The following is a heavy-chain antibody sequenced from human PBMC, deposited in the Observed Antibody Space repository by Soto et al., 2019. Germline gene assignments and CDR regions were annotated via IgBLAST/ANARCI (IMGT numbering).Heavy chain of an antibody. J-gene: IGHJ4*02. V-gene: IGHV3-48*01. Sequence: GGSLRLSCEASGFTFSKYILNWVRQAPGKGLEWISSISRSSSTIYYAESVKGRFTISRDNSKNTLYLQMNSLRAEDTAVYYCTTDDPINRYWGQGTLVTVSS. CDR2: ISRSSSTI. CDR1: GFTFSKYI. CDR3: TTDDPINRY.